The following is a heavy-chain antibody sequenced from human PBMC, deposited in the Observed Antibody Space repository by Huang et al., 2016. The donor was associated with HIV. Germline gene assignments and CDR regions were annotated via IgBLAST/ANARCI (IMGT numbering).Heavy chain of an antibody. J-gene: IGHJ4*02. CDR2: ISGSGGST. Sequence: VQLLESGGGLVQPGGSRRLSCAASGFTFSSYAMSWVRQSPGKGLEWVSTISGSGGSTYHEDSVKGRFTTSRDNSENMLYPQMHTLRAEDTAVYYCAKGEFVGESYFDQWGQGTLVTVSS. CDR1: GFTFSSYA. CDR3: AKGEFVGESYFDQ. V-gene: IGHV3-23*01. D-gene: IGHD3-10*01.